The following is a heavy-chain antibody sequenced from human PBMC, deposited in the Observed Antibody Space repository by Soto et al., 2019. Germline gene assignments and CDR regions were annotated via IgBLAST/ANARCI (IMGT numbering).Heavy chain of an antibody. CDR3: AKTAGAVAGTVYGY. Sequence: GGSLRLSCAAYGFTFSNYAMGWISQAPGKGLEWPSAIGGGGGSTYYAGSVKGRFTISRDNSKNTLYLQLNSLRADDTAIYYCAKTAGAVAGTVYGYWGQGTPVTV. V-gene: IGHV3-23*01. CDR1: GFTFSNYA. CDR2: IGGGGGST. J-gene: IGHJ4*02. D-gene: IGHD6-19*01.